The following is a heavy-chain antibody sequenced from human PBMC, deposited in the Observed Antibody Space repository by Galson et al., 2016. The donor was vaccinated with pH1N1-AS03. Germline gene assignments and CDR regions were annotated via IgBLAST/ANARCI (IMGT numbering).Heavy chain of an antibody. CDR1: GFSFSVFW. J-gene: IGHJ6*02. V-gene: IGHV3-7*01. D-gene: IGHD3-10*01. CDR2: IKNDGSDQ. CDR3: ASAVRGSAVDV. Sequence: SLRLSCAVSGFSFSVFWMRWVRQAPGKGLESVANIKNDGSDQYYVDSVKGRFTISRDNAKNSLYLQMNSLRVEDTAIYYCASAVRGSAVDVWGQGTTVTV.